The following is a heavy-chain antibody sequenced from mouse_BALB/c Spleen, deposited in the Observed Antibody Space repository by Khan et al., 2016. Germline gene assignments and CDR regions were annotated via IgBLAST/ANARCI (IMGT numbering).Heavy chain of an antibody. CDR1: GYTFTSYT. CDR3: ARGDYYYGSSYYAMDY. J-gene: IGHJ4*01. CDR2: INPSSGYT. V-gene: IGHV1-4*01. D-gene: IGHD1-1*01. Sequence: QVRLQQSGAELARPGASVKMSCKASGYTFTSYTMHWVKQRPGQGLEWIGYINPSSGYTNYNQKFKDKATLTADKSSSTAYMQLSSLTSEDSAVYYCARGDYYYGSSYYAMDYWGQGTSVTVSS.